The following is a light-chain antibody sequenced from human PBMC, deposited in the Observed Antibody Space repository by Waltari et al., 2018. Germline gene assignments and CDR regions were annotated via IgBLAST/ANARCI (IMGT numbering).Light chain of an antibody. CDR1: QDIACY. J-gene: IGKJ2*01. CDR3: QQHNDHPYT. Sequence: IQMTQSPSSLSASIGDTVTITFRASQDIACYLAWYQQKPGKAPHRLVYATSTLQNGVPSRFSGSGSGTDFTLTIRSLQPEDFATYYCQQHNDHPYTFGRGTKVEIK. CDR2: ATS. V-gene: IGKV1-6*01.